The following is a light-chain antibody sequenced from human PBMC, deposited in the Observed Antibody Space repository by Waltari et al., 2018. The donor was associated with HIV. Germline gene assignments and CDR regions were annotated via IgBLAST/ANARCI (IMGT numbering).Light chain of an antibody. J-gene: IGLJ2*01. CDR2: EDN. CDR1: SATIATTY. Sequence: FVLTQPHSVSQSPGTTVTISCTPNSATIATTYVQGYQQRPGSSPTTVIYEDNQRPSGVPDRFSGSIDSSSNSAALTISGLETDDEADYYCQSYDNNDVIFGGGTRLTVL. CDR3: QSYDNNDVI. V-gene: IGLV6-57*01.